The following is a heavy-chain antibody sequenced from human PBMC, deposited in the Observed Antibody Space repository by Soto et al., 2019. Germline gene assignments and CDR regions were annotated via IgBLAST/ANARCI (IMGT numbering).Heavy chain of an antibody. J-gene: IGHJ5*02. V-gene: IGHV3-23*01. D-gene: IGHD6-19*01. Sequence: EVQLLDSGGGLVQPGGSLRLSCAASGFTFSSSAMSWVRQAPGKGLEWVSAVSGSGGTTYYADSVRGRFTISRDNSKNTLYLKMNSLRAEDPAIFFCGRCTVDTIVTSGWCHYLDPWGQGTLVTVSS. CDR2: VSGSGGTT. CDR1: GFTFSSSA. CDR3: GRCTVDTIVTSGWCHYLDP.